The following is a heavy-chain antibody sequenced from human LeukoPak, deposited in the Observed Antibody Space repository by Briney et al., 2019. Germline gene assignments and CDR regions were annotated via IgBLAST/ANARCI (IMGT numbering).Heavy chain of an antibody. Sequence: GGSLRLSCSASGLTFSTHAMTWFRQVPGKGLEWVSGISGSGDRTYYAESVKGRFSISRDNSKNTLYLQMFNVRAEDTAVYYCAKDLVGILPDAFDIWGQGTMVTVSS. CDR3: AKDLVGILPDAFDI. V-gene: IGHV3-23*01. CDR1: GLTFSTHA. D-gene: IGHD1-26*01. J-gene: IGHJ3*02. CDR2: ISGSGDRT.